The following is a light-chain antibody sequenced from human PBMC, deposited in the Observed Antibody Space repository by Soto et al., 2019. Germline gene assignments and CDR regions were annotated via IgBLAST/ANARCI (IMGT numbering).Light chain of an antibody. Sequence: IRMTQSPSALSASLGDRVTITCLASQGISTYLAWYQQKPGKAPKLLIYGASTLQSGVPSRFSGSGSGTDFTLTITSLQHEDFATYYCQQLDSYPPTFGGGTKVDIK. CDR3: QQLDSYPPT. J-gene: IGKJ4*01. V-gene: IGKV1-9*01. CDR2: GAS. CDR1: QGISTY.